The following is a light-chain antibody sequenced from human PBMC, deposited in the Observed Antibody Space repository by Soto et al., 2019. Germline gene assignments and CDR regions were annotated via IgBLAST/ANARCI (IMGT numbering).Light chain of an antibody. Sequence: QSALTQPPSASGSPGQSVTISCTGTSSDVGAYNYVSWYQQHPGKAPKLMIYAVTQRPSGVPDRFSGSKSGNTASLTVSGLQPEDEADYYCSSYAGSKNVVFGGGTKVTVL. J-gene: IGLJ2*01. CDR1: SSDVGAYNY. CDR3: SSYAGSKNVV. V-gene: IGLV2-8*01. CDR2: AVT.